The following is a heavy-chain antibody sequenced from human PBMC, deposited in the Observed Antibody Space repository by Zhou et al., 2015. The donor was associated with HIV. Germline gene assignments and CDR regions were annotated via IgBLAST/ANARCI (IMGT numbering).Heavy chain of an antibody. CDR2: ISYDGRNK. J-gene: IGHJ4*02. CDR3: AKEGYSSGWYSAFDY. V-gene: IGHV3-30*18. Sequence: QVQLVESGGGSVQPGRSLRLSCAASGFTFSSYGMHWVRQAPGKGLEWVAVISYDGRNKYYADSVKGRFTISRDNSKNTLYLQMNSLRAEDTAVYYCAKEGYSSGWYSAFDYWGQGTLVTVSS. CDR1: GFTFSSYG. D-gene: IGHD6-19*01.